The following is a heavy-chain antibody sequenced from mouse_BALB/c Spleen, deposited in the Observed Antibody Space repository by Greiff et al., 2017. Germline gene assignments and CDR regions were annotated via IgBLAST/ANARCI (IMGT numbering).Heavy chain of an antibody. CDR2: IWTGGGT. Sequence: QVQLQQSGPGLVAPSQSLSITCTVSGFSLTSYDISWIRQPPGKGLEWLGVIWTGGGTNYHSALISRLSISKDNSKSQVFLKLNSLQTDDTATYYCAKGAWFAYWGQGTLVTVSA. J-gene: IGHJ3*01. CDR3: AKGAWFAY. CDR1: GFSLTSYD. V-gene: IGHV2-9-2*01.